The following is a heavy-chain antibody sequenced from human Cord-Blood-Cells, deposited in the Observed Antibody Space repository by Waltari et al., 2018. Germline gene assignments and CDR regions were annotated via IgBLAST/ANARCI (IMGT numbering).Heavy chain of an antibody. Sequence: QVQLQESGPGLVKPSETLSLTCTVSGGSISSHYWSWIRQPPGKGLEWIGYIYYSGSTNSHPSRKRRVTISVDTSKNQFSLKLSSVTAADTAVYYCARGGYDFWSGPENWFDPWGQGTLVTVSS. J-gene: IGHJ5*02. D-gene: IGHD3-3*01. V-gene: IGHV4-59*11. CDR2: IYYSGST. CDR1: GGSISSHY. CDR3: ARGGYDFWSGPENWFDP.